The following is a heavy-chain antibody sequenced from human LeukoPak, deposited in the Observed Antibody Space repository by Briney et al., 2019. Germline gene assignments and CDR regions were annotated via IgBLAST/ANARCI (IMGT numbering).Heavy chain of an antibody. CDR3: ARDPVRYLRTGYFDY. CDR1: GFTFSTSA. Sequence: KSGGSPRLSCAASGFTFSTSAMNWVRQVPGKGLEWVSSINSESSHIYYAASVRGRFTISRDNARNSVSLQMDSLRAEDTAVYYCARDPVRYLRTGYFDYWGQGSLVTVSS. J-gene: IGHJ4*02. V-gene: IGHV3-21*01. D-gene: IGHD3-10*02. CDR2: INSESSHI.